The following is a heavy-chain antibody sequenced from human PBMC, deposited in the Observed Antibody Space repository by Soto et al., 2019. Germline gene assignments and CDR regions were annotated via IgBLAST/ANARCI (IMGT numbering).Heavy chain of an antibody. CDR3: AKERGYNYGYDAMDV. D-gene: IGHD5-18*01. CDR2: ISGSGGST. CDR1: GFTFSSYA. J-gene: IGHJ6*02. V-gene: IGHV3-23*01. Sequence: EVQLLESGGGLVQPGGSLRLSCAASGFTFSSYAMSWVRQAPGKGLEWVSGISGSGGSTYYADSVKGRFTISRDNSKNTLYPQTNSLRAEDTAVYYCAKERGYNYGYDAMDVWGPGTTVTVSS.